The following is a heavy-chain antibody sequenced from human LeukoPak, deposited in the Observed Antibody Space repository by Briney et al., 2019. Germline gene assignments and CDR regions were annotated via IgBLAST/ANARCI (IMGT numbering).Heavy chain of an antibody. CDR1: GGSISSSSYY. Sequence: SETLSLTCTVSGGSISSSSYYWGWIRQPPGKGLEWIGSIYYSGSTYYNPSLKSRVTISVDTSKNQFSLKLSSVTAADTAVYYCAGQKDIVVVVAVDYWGQGTLVTVSS. J-gene: IGHJ4*02. CDR3: AGQKDIVVVVAVDY. V-gene: IGHV4-39*01. CDR2: IYYSGST. D-gene: IGHD2-15*01.